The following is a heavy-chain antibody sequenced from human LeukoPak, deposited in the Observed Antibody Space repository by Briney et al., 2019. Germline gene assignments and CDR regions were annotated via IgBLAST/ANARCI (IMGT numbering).Heavy chain of an antibody. D-gene: IGHD1-1*01. CDR1: GYTFTGYY. CDR3: ARAQVPLSERQGNDY. Sequence: ASVKVSCKASGYTFTGYYMHWVRQAPGQGLEWMGWINPNSGGTNYAQKFQGRVTMTRDTSISTAYMELSRLRSDDTAVYYCARAQVPLSERQGNDYWGQGTLVTVSS. CDR2: INPNSGGT. J-gene: IGHJ4*02. V-gene: IGHV1-2*02.